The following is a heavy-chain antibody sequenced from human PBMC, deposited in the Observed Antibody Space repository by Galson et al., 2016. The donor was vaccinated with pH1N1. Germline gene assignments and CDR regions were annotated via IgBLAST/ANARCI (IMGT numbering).Heavy chain of an antibody. CDR1: GFTFSNYA. Sequence: SLRLSCAASGFTFSNYAMIWVRQAPGKGLEWVSIITGSGDYTDYADSVKGRFTISRDNSKNTLYLHMNSLRAEDTALYYCAKYPQITVYCAGGSCYGFDPWGQGPLVTVSS. V-gene: IGHV3-23*01. J-gene: IGHJ5*02. CDR3: AKYPQITVYCAGGSCYGFDP. CDR2: ITGSGDYT. D-gene: IGHD2-15*01.